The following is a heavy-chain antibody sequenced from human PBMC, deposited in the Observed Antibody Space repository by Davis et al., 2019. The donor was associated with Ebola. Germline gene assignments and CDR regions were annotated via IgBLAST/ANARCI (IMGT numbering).Heavy chain of an antibody. Sequence: ASVKVSCKTSGYTFTNYYIHWVRQAPGQGLEWMGIINPTDGNTKYAQKSEGRVTMTRDTSTSTVYMELNSLRSEDTAVYFCARGYDVLTGYYDPGHWGQGTLVTVSS. V-gene: IGHV1-46*01. CDR1: GYTFTNYY. D-gene: IGHD3-9*01. J-gene: IGHJ4*02. CDR2: INPTDGNT. CDR3: ARGYDVLTGYYDPGH.